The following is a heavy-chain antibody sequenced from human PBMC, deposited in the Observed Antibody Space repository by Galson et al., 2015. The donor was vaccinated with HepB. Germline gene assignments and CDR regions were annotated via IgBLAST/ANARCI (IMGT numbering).Heavy chain of an antibody. D-gene: IGHD2-8*01. J-gene: IGHJ4*02. CDR2: ITRNGGRT. Sequence: SLRLSCAASGFTFSRYAMTWVRQAPGKGLEWISSITRNGGRTFYTNSVKGRFTISRDNSRNKVVLQLSSLRPEDTAVYYCAKDGIMVSNNPYQLHFWGQGTLVSVSS. V-gene: IGHV3-23*01. CDR1: GFTFSRYA. CDR3: AKDGIMVSNNPYQLHF.